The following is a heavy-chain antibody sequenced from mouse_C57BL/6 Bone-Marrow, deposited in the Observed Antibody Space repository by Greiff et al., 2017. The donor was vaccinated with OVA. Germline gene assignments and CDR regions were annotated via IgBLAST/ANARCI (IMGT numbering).Heavy chain of an antibody. D-gene: IGHD2-2*01. CDR1: GFTFSSYA. CDR2: ISDGGSYT. V-gene: IGHV5-4*03. J-gene: IGHJ3*01. Sequence: DVKLVESGGGLVKPGGSLKLSCAASGFTFSSYAMSWVRQTPEKRLEWVATISDGGSYTYYPDNVKGRFTISRDNAKNNLYLQMSHLKSEDTAMYYCARVERGYAWFAYWGQGTLVTVSA. CDR3: ARVERGYAWFAY.